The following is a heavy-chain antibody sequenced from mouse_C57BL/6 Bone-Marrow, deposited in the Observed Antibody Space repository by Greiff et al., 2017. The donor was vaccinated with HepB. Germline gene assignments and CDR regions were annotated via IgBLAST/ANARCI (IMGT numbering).Heavy chain of an antibody. CDR3: ARRGYYGRDAMDY. Sequence: QVQLKQPGAELVKPGASVKMSCKASGYTFTSYWITWVKQRPGQGLEWIGDIYPGSGSTNYNEKFKSKATLTVDTSSSTAYTQLSSLTSEDSAVYYCARRGYYGRDAMDYWGQGTSVTVSS. D-gene: IGHD1-2*01. J-gene: IGHJ4*01. CDR1: GYTFTSYW. CDR2: IYPGSGST. V-gene: IGHV1-55*01.